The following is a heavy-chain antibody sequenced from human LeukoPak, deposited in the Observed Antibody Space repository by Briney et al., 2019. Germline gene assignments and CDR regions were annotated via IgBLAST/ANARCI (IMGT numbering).Heavy chain of an antibody. V-gene: IGHV3-11*01. CDR2: ISSSGSTI. D-gene: IGHD2-2*01. Sequence: SXXYMSWIRQAXGKXLEWVSYISSSGSTIYYADSVKGRFTISRDNAKNSLYLQMNSLRAEDTAVYYCASSGVVPAAIDYWGQGTLVTVSS. CDR3: ASSGVVPAAIDY. CDR1: SXXY. J-gene: IGHJ4*02.